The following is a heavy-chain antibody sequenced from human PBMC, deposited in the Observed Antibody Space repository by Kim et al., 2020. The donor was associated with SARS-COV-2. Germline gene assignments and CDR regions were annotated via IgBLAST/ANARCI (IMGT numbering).Heavy chain of an antibody. J-gene: IGHJ5*02. Sequence: SETLSLTCTVSGGSISSSSYYWGWIRQPPGKGLEWIGSIYYSGSTYYNPSLKSRVTISVDTSKNQFSLKLSSVTAADTAVYYCARHGGRGGTMIVVDLNWFDPWGQGTLVTVSS. CDR3: ARHGGRGGTMIVVDLNWFDP. CDR2: IYYSGST. CDR1: GGSISSSSYY. V-gene: IGHV4-39*01. D-gene: IGHD3-22*01.